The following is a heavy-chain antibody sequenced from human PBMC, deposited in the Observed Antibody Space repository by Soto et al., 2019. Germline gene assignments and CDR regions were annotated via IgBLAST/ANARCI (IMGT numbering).Heavy chain of an antibody. CDR1: GDSVSSNSAA. V-gene: IGHV6-1*01. CDR3: ARDWADYYDSGGYYYYGMDV. CDR2: TYYRSKWYN. J-gene: IGHJ6*02. D-gene: IGHD3-22*01. Sequence: PSQTLSLTCAISGDSVSSNSAAWNWIRQSPSRGLEWLGRTYYRSKWYNDYAVSVKSRITINPDTSKNQFSLQLNSVTPEETAVYYCARDWADYYDSGGYYYYGMDVWGQGTTVTVSS.